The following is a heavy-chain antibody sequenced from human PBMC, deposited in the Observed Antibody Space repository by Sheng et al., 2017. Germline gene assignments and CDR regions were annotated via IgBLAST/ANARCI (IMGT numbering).Heavy chain of an antibody. CDR1: GGSFSGYY. D-gene: IGHD2-2*01. J-gene: IGHJ6*04. CDR3: ASESAAPGVDV. Sequence: QVQLQQWGAGLLKPSETLSLTCAVYGGSFSGYYWSWIRQPPREGAWSGLGKVNHSGSTNYNPSLKSRVTISVDTSKNQFSLKLSSVTAADTAVYYCASESAAPGVDVWGKGTTVTVSS. CDR2: VNHSGST. V-gene: IGHV4-34*01.